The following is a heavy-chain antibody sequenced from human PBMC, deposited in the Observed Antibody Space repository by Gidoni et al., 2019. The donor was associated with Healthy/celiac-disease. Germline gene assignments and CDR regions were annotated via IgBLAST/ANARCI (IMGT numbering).Heavy chain of an antibody. CDR2: ISAYNGNT. J-gene: IGHJ6*02. CDR3: ARDQDGDYSLYYYGMDV. Sequence: HVQLVQSGAEVQKPGASVKVSCKASGYTFTSYGISWVRQAPGQGLEWMGWISAYNGNTNYAQKLQGRVTMTTETSTSTAYMELRSLRSDDTAVYYCARDQDGDYSLYYYGMDVWGQGTTVTVSS. CDR1: GYTFTSYG. V-gene: IGHV1-18*01. D-gene: IGHD4-17*01.